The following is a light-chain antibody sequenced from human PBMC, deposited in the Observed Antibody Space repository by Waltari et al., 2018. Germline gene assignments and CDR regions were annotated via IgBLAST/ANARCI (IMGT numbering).Light chain of an antibody. CDR3: CSYVGGSLWV. J-gene: IGLJ3*02. V-gene: IGLV2-23*01. CDR1: SLDVGRHKL. Sequence: QSALPHPASVSGSPGQSIPISCAGLSLDVGRHKLVSRYQQHPGKAPKLMIYEDKKRPSGVSDRFSGTKSGNTAALTISGLQTEDEADYYCCSYVGGSLWVFGGGTRLTVL. CDR2: EDK.